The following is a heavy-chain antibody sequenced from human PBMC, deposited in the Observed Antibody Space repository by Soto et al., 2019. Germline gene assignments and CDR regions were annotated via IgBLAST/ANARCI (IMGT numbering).Heavy chain of an antibody. Sequence: QVQLQQWGVGLLKPSETLSLTCAVYGGSFSGYYWSWIRQPPGKGLEWIGEINHSGSTNYNPSLKSRVTISVDTSKNQFSLKLSSVTAADTAVYYCARPVSAGPMGAFDIWGQGTMVTVSS. V-gene: IGHV4-34*01. J-gene: IGHJ3*02. D-gene: IGHD6-13*01. CDR2: INHSGST. CDR1: GGSFSGYY. CDR3: ARPVSAGPMGAFDI.